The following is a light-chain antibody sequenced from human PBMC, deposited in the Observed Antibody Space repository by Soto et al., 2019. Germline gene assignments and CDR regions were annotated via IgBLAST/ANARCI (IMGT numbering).Light chain of an antibody. J-gene: IGKJ5*01. CDR3: QQRSDWPPIT. V-gene: IGKV3D-20*02. CDR2: GAS. Sequence: EIVLTQSPGTLSLSPGERATLSCRASQSVSSSFLLWYQQKPGQAPRLLIYGASSRATDISDRFSGSGSGPDFTLTISRLEPEDFAVYYCQQRSDWPPITFGQGTRLEIK. CDR1: QSVSSSF.